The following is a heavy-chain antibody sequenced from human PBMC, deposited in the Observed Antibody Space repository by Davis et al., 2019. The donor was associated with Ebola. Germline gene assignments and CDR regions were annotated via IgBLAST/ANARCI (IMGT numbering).Heavy chain of an antibody. CDR3: ASCSEDGMDV. D-gene: IGHD3-10*02. V-gene: IGHV4-59*12. CDR1: GGSISTYY. J-gene: IGHJ6*04. Sequence: SETLSLTCTVSGGSISTYYWSWIRQPPGKALEWFGYIYYSGSTNYNPSLKSRVTISVDTSKNQFSLKLSSVTAADTAVYYCASCSEDGMDVWGKGTTVTVSS. CDR2: IYYSGST.